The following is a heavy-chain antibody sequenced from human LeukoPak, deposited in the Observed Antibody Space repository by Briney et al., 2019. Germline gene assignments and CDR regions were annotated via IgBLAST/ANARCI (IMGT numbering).Heavy chain of an antibody. V-gene: IGHV1-18*01. CDR2: ISGYNGNT. CDR1: GYIFSNYG. Sequence: ASVKVSCKASGYIFSNYGITWVRQAPGQGLEWMGWISGYNGNTNYAQKLQGRVTMTTDTSTSTAYMELRSLRSDDTAVYYCARGHDGDSDYWGQGTLVTVSS. CDR3: ARGHDGDSDY. J-gene: IGHJ4*02. D-gene: IGHD4-17*01.